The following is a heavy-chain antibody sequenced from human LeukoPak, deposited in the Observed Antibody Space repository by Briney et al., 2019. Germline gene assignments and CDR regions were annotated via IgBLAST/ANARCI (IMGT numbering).Heavy chain of an antibody. J-gene: IGHJ4*02. CDR3: ARGVASAWYLRYYFEY. CDR1: GFIFSSYW. Sequence: GGSLRLSCAASGFIFSSYWMSWVRQVPGKGLEWVANIKQDGTETSYVDSVEGRFTTSRDNAKNSLFLQMNSLRADDTALYYCARGVASAWYLRYYFEYWGQGIMVTVSS. V-gene: IGHV3-7*03. D-gene: IGHD6-13*01. CDR2: IKQDGTET.